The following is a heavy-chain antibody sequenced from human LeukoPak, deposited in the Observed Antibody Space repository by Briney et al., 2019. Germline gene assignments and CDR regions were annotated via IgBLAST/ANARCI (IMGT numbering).Heavy chain of an antibody. Sequence: GSSVKVSCKASGGTFSSYAISWVRQAPGQGLEWMGGIIPIFGTANYAQKFQGRVTITADKSTSTAYMELSSLRSEDTAVYYCAREDHGSGSYYTFDYWGQGTLVTVCS. J-gene: IGHJ4*02. D-gene: IGHD3-10*01. V-gene: IGHV1-69*06. CDR1: GGTFSSYA. CDR2: IIPIFGTA. CDR3: AREDHGSGSYYTFDY.